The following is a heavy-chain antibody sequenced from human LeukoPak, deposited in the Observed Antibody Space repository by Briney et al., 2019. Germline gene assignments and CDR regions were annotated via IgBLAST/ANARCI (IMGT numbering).Heavy chain of an antibody. Sequence: ASVKVSCKASVYTFTGYYMHWVRQAPGQGLEWMGWINPTSGETSYALTLLGRVTMTRDTSLSTAYLELPSLTGDDTAVYFCARGSRLAARQLQGVLDPWGQGTLVTVSS. CDR1: VYTFTGYY. CDR3: ARGSRLAARQLQGVLDP. J-gene: IGHJ5*02. V-gene: IGHV1-2*02. D-gene: IGHD6-6*01. CDR2: INPTSGET.